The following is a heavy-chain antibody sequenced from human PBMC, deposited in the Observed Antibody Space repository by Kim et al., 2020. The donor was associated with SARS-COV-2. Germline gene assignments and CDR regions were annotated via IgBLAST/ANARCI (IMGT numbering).Heavy chain of an antibody. CDR3: ARETYHYGSGTYQYYFDY. CDR2: IYYSGTT. Sequence: SETLSLTCTVSGDSISSGAYYWSWVRQPPGKGLEWIGYIYYSGTTSYEPSLKSRVNISAEPSKNQFSMSLTSVSAADTAVYYCARETYHYGSGTYQYYFDYWGQGIMVTVSS. CDR1: GDSISSGAYY. D-gene: IGHD3-10*01. J-gene: IGHJ4*02. V-gene: IGHV4-31*03.